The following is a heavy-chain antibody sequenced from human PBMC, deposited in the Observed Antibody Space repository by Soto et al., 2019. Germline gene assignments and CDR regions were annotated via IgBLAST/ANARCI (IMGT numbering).Heavy chain of an antibody. J-gene: IGHJ6*02. CDR1: GFTFSSFA. CDR2: ISGSGGSA. CDR3: ANGSGSYGMDV. V-gene: IGHV3-23*01. D-gene: IGHD3-10*01. Sequence: EVQLLESGGGLVQPGGSLRLSCAASGFTFSSFAMRWVRQAPGKGLEWVSAISGSGGSAYYADSVKGRFTISRDNSKNTLYLQMNSLRAEDTAVYYCANGSGSYGMDVWGQGTTVTVSS.